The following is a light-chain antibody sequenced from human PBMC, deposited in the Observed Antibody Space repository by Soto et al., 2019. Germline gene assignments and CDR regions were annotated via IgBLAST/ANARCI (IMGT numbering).Light chain of an antibody. CDR3: QQYGSSPPEFT. J-gene: IGKJ3*01. CDR1: QSVSSIY. CDR2: GAS. Sequence: EIVLTQSPCTLSLSPGERATLSCRASQSVSSIYLAWYQQKPGQAPRLLIYGASSRATAIPDRFSGSGSGTDFTLTISRLETEDFAVYYSQQYGSSPPEFTFGPGTKVDIK. V-gene: IGKV3-20*01.